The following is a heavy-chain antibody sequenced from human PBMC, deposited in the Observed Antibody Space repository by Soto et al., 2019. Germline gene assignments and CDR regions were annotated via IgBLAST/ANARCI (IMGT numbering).Heavy chain of an antibody. CDR1: GGSISSGGYY. CDR3: ARQSEYYYASGRAAPLYGMDV. D-gene: IGHD3-10*01. V-gene: IGHV4-31*03. Sequence: SETLSLTCTVSGGSISSGGYYWSWIRQHPGKGLEWIGYIYYSGSTYYNPSLRSRVTISVDTSKNQFSLKLSSVTAADTAVYYCARQSEYYYASGRAAPLYGMDVWGQGTTVTVS. CDR2: IYYSGST. J-gene: IGHJ6*02.